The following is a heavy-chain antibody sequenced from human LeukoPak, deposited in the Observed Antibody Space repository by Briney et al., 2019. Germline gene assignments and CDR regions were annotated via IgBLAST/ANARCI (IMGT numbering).Heavy chain of an antibody. D-gene: IGHD3-22*01. CDR2: IYYSGST. J-gene: IGHJ1*01. V-gene: IGHV4-39*07. CDR3: ARGHYNESSGDPLAEYFRH. Sequence: PSETLSLTCTVSGGSISSSSYYWGWIRQPPGKGLEWIGSIYYSGSTYYNPSLRSRLTISVDTSKNQFSLKLDSVTAADTAVYYCARGHYNESSGDPLAEYFRHWGQGTLVTVSS. CDR1: GGSISSSSYY.